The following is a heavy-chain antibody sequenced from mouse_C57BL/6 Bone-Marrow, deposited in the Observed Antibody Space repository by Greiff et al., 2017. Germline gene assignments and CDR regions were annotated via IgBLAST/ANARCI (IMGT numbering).Heavy chain of an antibody. J-gene: IGHJ4*01. CDR1: GYTFTDYY. Sequence: VQLQQSGPVLVKPGASVKMSCKASGYTFTDYYLNWVKQSPGKSLEWIGAINPYNGGTSYNQKFKGKSTLTVDKSSSTAYMELNSLTSEDSAVYYSAREVYYGYDGSMDYWGQGTSVTVSS. CDR2: INPYNGGT. V-gene: IGHV1-19*01. CDR3: AREVYYGYDGSMDY. D-gene: IGHD2-2*01.